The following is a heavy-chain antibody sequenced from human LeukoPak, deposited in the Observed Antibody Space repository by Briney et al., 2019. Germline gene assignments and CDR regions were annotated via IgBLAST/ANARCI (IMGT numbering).Heavy chain of an antibody. D-gene: IGHD1-26*01. CDR2: ICSGSSNI. CDR1: GFTFSSYS. J-gene: IGHJ4*02. Sequence: GGSLRLSCAASGFTFSSYSMNWVRQAPGKGLEWVSFICSGSSNIYYADSVKGRFTISRDNAKNTLYLQMNSLRAEDTAVYYCARLSGSYFGLDYWGQGTLVTVSS. V-gene: IGHV3-21*01. CDR3: ARLSGSYFGLDY.